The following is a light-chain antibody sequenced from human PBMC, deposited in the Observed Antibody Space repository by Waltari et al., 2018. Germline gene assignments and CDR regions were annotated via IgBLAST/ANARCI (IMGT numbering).Light chain of an antibody. J-gene: IGKJ1*01. CDR1: QSLVHSGGKTY. CDR3: MQATHWPLT. Sequence: DDVMTQSPLSLPVTLGQPASISCTSSQSLVHSGGKTYLNWLHQGPGQSPRRLIYKVSSRYSGVPDRFCGSGSGTDFTLTISRVEAEDVGMYYCMQATHWPLTFGRGTRVEIK. V-gene: IGKV2-30*02. CDR2: KVS.